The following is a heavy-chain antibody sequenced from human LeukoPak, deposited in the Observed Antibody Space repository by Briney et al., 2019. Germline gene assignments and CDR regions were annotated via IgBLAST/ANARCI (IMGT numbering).Heavy chain of an antibody. CDR3: ARVGDSYGYGYYGMDV. CDR2: INPSGGST. CDR1: GYTFTSYY. J-gene: IGHJ6*02. V-gene: IGHV1-46*01. D-gene: IGHD5-18*01. Sequence: ASVKVSCKASGYTFTSYYMHWVRQAPGQGLEWMGIINPSGGSTSYAQKFQGRVTMTRDTSTSTVYMELSSLRSEDTAVYYCARVGDSYGYGYYGMDVWGQGTTVTVSS.